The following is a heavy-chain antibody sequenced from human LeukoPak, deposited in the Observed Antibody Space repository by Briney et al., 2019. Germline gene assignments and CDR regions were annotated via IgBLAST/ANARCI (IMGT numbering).Heavy chain of an antibody. Sequence: GRSLRLSCAASGFTFSSYGMHWVRQAPGKGLEWVALISYDGSHKYHADSVKGRFTISRDNAKNSLYLQMNSLRAEDTAVYYCARDSGPREGYFDYWGQGTLVTVSS. D-gene: IGHD5-24*01. CDR2: ISYDGSHK. V-gene: IGHV3-30*03. J-gene: IGHJ4*02. CDR1: GFTFSSYG. CDR3: ARDSGPREGYFDY.